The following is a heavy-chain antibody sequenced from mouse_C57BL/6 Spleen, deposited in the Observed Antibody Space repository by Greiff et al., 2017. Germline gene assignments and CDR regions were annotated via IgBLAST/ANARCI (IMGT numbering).Heavy chain of an antibody. Sequence: EVHLVESEGGLVQPGSSMKLSCTASGFTFSDYYMAWVRQVPEKGLEWVANINYDGSSTYYLDSLKSRFIISRDNAKNILYLQMSSLKSEDTATYYCARAGRTGYAMDYWGQGTSVTVSS. CDR1: GFTFSDYY. CDR3: ARAGRTGYAMDY. CDR2: INYDGSST. J-gene: IGHJ4*01. V-gene: IGHV5-16*01.